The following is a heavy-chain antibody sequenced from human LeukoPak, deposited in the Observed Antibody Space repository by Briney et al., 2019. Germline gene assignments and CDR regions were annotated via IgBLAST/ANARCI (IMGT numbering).Heavy chain of an antibody. D-gene: IGHD6-19*01. CDR2: ISGSGQSI. V-gene: IGHV3-23*01. CDR1: RFTFSNYA. J-gene: IGHJ4*02. Sequence: AGGSLRLSCAASRFTFSNYAMSWVRQAPGKGLEWVSAISGSGQSIYYADSVKGRFTISRDNSKNTLYLHVNSLRAEDTAVYYCARDFWAVTGTYDYWGQGTLVTVSS. CDR3: ARDFWAVTGTYDY.